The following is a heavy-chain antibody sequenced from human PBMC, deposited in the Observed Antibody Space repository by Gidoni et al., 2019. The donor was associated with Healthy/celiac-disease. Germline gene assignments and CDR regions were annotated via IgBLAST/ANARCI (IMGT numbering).Heavy chain of an antibody. D-gene: IGHD5-12*01. J-gene: IGHJ4*02. CDR3: AREGGYSGYDALDY. CDR1: GGSISSSNW. Sequence: VQRQESGPGLVKPAGTLPLTCSVSGGSISSSNWWSWVRQPPGKGLEWIGESYHSGSTNYNPSLKSRVTISVDKSKTQFSLKLSSVTAADTAVYYCAREGGYSGYDALDYWGQGTLVTVSS. V-gene: IGHV4-4*02. CDR2: SYHSGST.